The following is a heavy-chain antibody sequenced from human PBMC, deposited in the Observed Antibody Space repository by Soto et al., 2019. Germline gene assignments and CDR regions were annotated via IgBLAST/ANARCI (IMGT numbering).Heavy chain of an antibody. CDR3: ARGIKYGYYSRWFDP. D-gene: IGHD4-17*01. CDR2: INPNSGNT. J-gene: IGHJ5*02. Sequence: QVQLVQSGAEVKKPGASVKVSCKASGYIFTNYDINWVRQATGQGLEYLGWINPNSGNTGYVQKFQGRVTMTRNTSINTAYMELNSLRSEDTAVYYCARGIKYGYYSRWFDPWGQGTLVTVSS. V-gene: IGHV1-8*01. CDR1: GYIFTNYD.